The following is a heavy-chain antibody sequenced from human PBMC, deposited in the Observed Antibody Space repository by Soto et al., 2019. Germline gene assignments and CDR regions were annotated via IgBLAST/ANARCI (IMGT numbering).Heavy chain of an antibody. CDR1: RGTFTNYA. CDR3: ASDRAGYYSHFVY. D-gene: IGHD3-22*01. J-gene: IGHJ4*02. Sequence: QVYLVQSGAEVKKPGSSVKVSCKALRGTFTNYAFSWVRQAPGQGLEWMGGIMPFFGSGNYAQKFQGRINITADASTSSVYLELTSLRSEDTAVYYCASDRAGYYSHFVYWGQGTLVTVSS. CDR2: IMPFFGSG. V-gene: IGHV1-69*01.